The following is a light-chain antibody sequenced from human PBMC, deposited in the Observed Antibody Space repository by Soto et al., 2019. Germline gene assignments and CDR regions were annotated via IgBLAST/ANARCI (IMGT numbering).Light chain of an antibody. CDR1: QSVSSN. J-gene: IGKJ1*01. Sequence: EIMMTLSPSTVSVSQGESATLSCRASQSVSSNLAWYQQKPGQAPRLLIQRASTRATVIPARFSGSGSGTEFTLTISSLPSEDFEVDYCQQYIYWRWTCGQGTKVDIK. CDR2: RAS. V-gene: IGKV3-15*01. CDR3: QQYIYWRWT.